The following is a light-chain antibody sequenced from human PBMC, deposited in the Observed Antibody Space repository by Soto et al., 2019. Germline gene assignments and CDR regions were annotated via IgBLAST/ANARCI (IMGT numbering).Light chain of an antibody. CDR2: DTS. V-gene: IGLV7-46*01. CDR3: LVIYTGVGEV. Sequence: QAVVTQEPSLTVSPGGTDTLTCGSSTGAVTSGHYPHWFQQKPGQAPRTLIYDTSIKHSWTPARFSGSLLGGKAALTLSGAQPEDEADYYCLVIYTGVGEVFGTGTKVTVL. J-gene: IGLJ1*01. CDR1: TGAVTSGHY.